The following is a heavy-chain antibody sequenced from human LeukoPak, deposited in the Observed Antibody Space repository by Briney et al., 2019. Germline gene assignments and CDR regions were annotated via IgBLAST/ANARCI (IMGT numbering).Heavy chain of an antibody. J-gene: IGHJ4*02. D-gene: IGHD5-12*01. CDR1: GGSISNSSYY. V-gene: IGHV4-39*07. CDR2: IYYRGST. Sequence: SETLPLTCIVSGGSISNSSYYWGWIRQPPGKGLEWIGSIYYRGSTYYNPPLKSRITISVDTSKNQFSLKLNSVSAADTAVYYCARGRTPVATIVDYWGQGTLVTVSS. CDR3: ARGRTPVATIVDY.